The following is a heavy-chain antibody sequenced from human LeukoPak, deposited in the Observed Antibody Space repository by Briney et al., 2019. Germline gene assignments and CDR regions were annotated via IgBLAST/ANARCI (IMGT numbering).Heavy chain of an antibody. CDR3: ARGGSSWPIPPHWFDY. CDR2: IYYSGST. Sequence: SETLSLTCTVSGGSISSGDYYWSWIRQPPGKGLEWIGYIYYSGSTYYNPSLKSRVSISVDTSKNQFSLKLNSVTAADTAVYYCARGGSSWPIPPHWFDYWGPGVLVTVSS. J-gene: IGHJ4*02. CDR1: GGSISSGDYY. V-gene: IGHV4-30-4*08. D-gene: IGHD6-13*01.